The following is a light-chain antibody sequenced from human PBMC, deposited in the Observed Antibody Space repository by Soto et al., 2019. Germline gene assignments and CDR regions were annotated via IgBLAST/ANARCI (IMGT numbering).Light chain of an antibody. CDR1: QSVSSSY. CDR2: GAS. J-gene: IGKJ2*01. V-gene: IGKV3-20*01. Sequence: EIALTQSPGTLSLSPGERATLSCRASQSVSSSYLAWYQQKPGQAPRLLIYGASSRATGIPDRFSGSGSGTDFTLTISRLEPEDFAVYYCQQYGSSPPYTFGQGPKLEIK. CDR3: QQYGSSPPYT.